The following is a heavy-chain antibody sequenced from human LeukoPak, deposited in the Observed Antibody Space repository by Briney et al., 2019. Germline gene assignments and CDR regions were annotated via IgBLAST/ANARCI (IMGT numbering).Heavy chain of an antibody. CDR2: IYSGGST. V-gene: IGHV3-66*01. CDR3: ARDLRGYCSGGSCYDWFDP. J-gene: IGHJ5*02. CDR1: GFTVSSNY. D-gene: IGHD2-15*01. Sequence: GGSLRLSCAASGFTVSSNYMSWVRQAPGKGLEWVSVIYSGGSTYYADSVKGRFTISRDNSKNTLYPQMNSLRAEDTAVYYCARDLRGYCSGGSCYDWFDPWGQGTLVTVSS.